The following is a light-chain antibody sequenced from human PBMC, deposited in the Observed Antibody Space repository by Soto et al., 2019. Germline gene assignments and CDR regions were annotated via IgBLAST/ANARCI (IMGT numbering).Light chain of an antibody. CDR3: QKYNSAPYT. J-gene: IGKJ2*01. CDR2: AAS. CDR1: QAINNY. Sequence: DIRMTQSPSSLCASVGDRVTITCRASQAINNYLAWYQQEPGKAPKLLIYAASTLQSGVPSRFSGGGSGTDFTLTISSLQPEDVATYDGQKYNSAPYTFGQGTKLEI. V-gene: IGKV1-27*01.